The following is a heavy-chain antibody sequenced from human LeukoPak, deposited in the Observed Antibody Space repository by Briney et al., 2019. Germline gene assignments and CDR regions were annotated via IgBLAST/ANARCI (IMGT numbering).Heavy chain of an antibody. CDR3: ASPPGLAVALE. CDR1: GGAIGTANYY. Sequence: PSETLSLTCNVSGGAIGTANYYWTWMRQPAGKGLEWIGRIYATGPTNYHPSLKGRVFISLDTSKNQFSLKMTSVTAADTAVYYCASPPGLAVALEWGQGTLVTVSS. V-gene: IGHV4-61*02. J-gene: IGHJ4*02. D-gene: IGHD6-19*01. CDR2: IYATGPT.